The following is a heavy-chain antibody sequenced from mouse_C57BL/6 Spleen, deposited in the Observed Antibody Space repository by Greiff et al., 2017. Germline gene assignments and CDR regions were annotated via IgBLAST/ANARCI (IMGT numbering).Heavy chain of an antibody. V-gene: IGHV3-6*01. CDR3: ASYGSSSFDY. J-gene: IGHJ2*01. D-gene: IGHD1-1*01. CDR2: ISYDGSN. Sequence: EVQLQQSGPGLVKPSQSLSLTCSVTGYSITSGYYWNWIRQFPGNKLEWMGYISYDGSNNYNPSLKNRISITRDTSENQFFLKLNSVTTEYTATYYCASYGSSSFDYWGQGTTLTVSS. CDR1: GYSITSGYY.